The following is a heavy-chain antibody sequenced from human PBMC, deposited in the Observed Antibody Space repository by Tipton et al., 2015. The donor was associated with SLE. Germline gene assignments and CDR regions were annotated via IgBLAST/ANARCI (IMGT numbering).Heavy chain of an antibody. CDR3: AREGNWAGEVDY. V-gene: IGHV3-30*04. Sequence: RSLRLSCAASGFTFSSYATHWVRQAPGKGLEWVAVISYDGSNKYYADSVKGRFTISRDNSKNTLYLQMNSLRAEDTAVYYCAREGNWAGEVDYWGQGTLVTVSS. J-gene: IGHJ4*02. CDR2: ISYDGSNK. D-gene: IGHD7-27*01. CDR1: GFTFSSYA.